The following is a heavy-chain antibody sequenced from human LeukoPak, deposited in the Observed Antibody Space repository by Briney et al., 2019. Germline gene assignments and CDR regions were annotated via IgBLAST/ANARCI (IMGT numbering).Heavy chain of an antibody. J-gene: IGHJ6*02. CDR3: ARLPEAYYDFWSGYRRPGYYYYGMDV. Sequence: ASVKVSCKASGYNFINYGISWVRQAPGQGPEWMGWISAYNGNTNYAQKLQGRVTMTTDTSTSTAYMELRSLRSDDTAVYYCARLPEAYYDFWSGYRRPGYYYYGMDVWGQGTTVTVSS. CDR1: GYNFINYG. CDR2: ISAYNGNT. D-gene: IGHD3-3*01. V-gene: IGHV1-18*01.